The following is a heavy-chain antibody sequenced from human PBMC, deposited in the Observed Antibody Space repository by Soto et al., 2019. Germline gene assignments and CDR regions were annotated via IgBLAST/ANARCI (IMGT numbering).Heavy chain of an antibody. CDR2: ITPGNGDT. D-gene: IGHD1-26*01. Sequence: ASVKVSCKTSGSNFFGFHIHWVRQAPGEGLEWMGGITPGNGDTNYAQPFQGRVTLTRDTSIDTAYMDLSGLKSDDTAVYYCTRERIGGSFDNWGQATLVTASS. CDR3: TRERIGGSFDN. J-gene: IGHJ4*02. V-gene: IGHV1-2*02. CDR1: GSNFFGFH.